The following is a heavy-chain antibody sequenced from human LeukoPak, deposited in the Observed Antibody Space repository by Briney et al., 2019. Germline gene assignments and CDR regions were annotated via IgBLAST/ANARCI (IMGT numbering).Heavy chain of an antibody. CDR2: IYYSGFT. J-gene: IGHJ5*02. V-gene: IGHV4-39*07. D-gene: IGHD1-26*01. CDR1: GGSISSYY. Sequence: SETLSLTCTVSGGSISSYYWGWIRQPPGKGLEWIGSIYYSGFTYYNPSLKSRVTISVDTSKNQFSLKLSSVTAADTAVYYCARDYAPWWELHENWFDPWGQGTLVTVSS. CDR3: ARDYAPWWELHENWFDP.